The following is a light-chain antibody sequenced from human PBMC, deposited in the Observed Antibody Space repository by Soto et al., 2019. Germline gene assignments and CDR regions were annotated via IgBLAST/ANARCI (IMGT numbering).Light chain of an antibody. Sequence: DIQMTQSPSFVSASVGDRVTVTCWSSQDISSYLAWYQQKPGKAPKILIYGASTLQSGVPPRFGGSGSGTTFTLTISSLQPEDFATYFCQQVHDYPITFGGGTKVEIK. J-gene: IGKJ4*01. V-gene: IGKV1-9*01. CDR1: QDISSY. CDR2: GAS. CDR3: QQVHDYPIT.